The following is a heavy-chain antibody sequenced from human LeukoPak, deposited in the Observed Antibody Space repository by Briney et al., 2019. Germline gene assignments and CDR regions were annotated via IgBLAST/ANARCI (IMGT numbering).Heavy chain of an antibody. J-gene: IGHJ4*02. CDR3: TRARYYGSGTPPFDY. CDR2: IKSKTDGGTT. V-gene: IGHV3-15*01. Sequence: GGSLRLSCAASGFTFSNAWMNWVRQAPGKGLEWVGRIKSKTDGGTTDYAAPVKGRFTISGDDSKSIAYLQMNSLKTEDTAVYYCTRARYYGSGTPPFDYWGQGTLVTVSS. D-gene: IGHD3-10*01. CDR1: GFTFSNAW.